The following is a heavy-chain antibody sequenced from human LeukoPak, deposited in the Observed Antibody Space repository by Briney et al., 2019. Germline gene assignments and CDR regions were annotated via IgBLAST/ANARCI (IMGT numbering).Heavy chain of an antibody. CDR1: GFTFSSYA. V-gene: IGHV3-23*01. D-gene: IGHD4-17*01. CDR2: ISGSGGTT. J-gene: IGHJ6*04. CDR3: AKNHDYGDFLNYYYYYGMDV. Sequence: GASLRLSCAASGFTFSSYAMSWVRQAPGKGLQWVSAISGSGGTTNYADSVKGRSTISRDNSKNTLYLQMNSLRAEDTAVYYCAKNHDYGDFLNYYYYYGMDVWGKGTTVTVSS.